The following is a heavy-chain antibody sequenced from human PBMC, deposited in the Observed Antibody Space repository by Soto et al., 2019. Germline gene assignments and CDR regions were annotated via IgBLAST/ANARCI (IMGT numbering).Heavy chain of an antibody. D-gene: IGHD2-21*02. Sequence: QVQLVQSGAEVKKPGASVKVSCKASGYTFTSYAMHWVRQVPGQRLEWMGWINAGNGNTKYSQKFQGRVTITRDTSASTAYMELSSLRSEDTAVYYCASEYCGGDCYSAARYGMDVWGQGTTVTVSS. CDR3: ASEYCGGDCYSAARYGMDV. CDR1: GYTFTSYA. V-gene: IGHV1-3*01. J-gene: IGHJ6*02. CDR2: INAGNGNT.